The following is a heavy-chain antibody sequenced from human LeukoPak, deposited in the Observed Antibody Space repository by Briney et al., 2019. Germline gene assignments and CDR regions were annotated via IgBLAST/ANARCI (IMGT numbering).Heavy chain of an antibody. Sequence: GGSLRLSCAASGFTVSSNYMSWVRQAPGKGLEWVSAISGSGGSTYYADSVKGRFTISRDNSKNTLYLQMNSLRAEDTAVYYCANGYDILTGSYFDYWGQGTLVTVSS. CDR3: ANGYDILTGSYFDY. V-gene: IGHV3-23*01. D-gene: IGHD3-9*01. CDR1: GFTVSSNY. J-gene: IGHJ4*02. CDR2: ISGSGGST.